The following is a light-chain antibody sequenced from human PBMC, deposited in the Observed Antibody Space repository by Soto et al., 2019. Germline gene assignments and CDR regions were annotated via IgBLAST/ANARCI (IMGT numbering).Light chain of an antibody. CDR3: QQYDSSLWT. CDR1: QSVSSSF. J-gene: IGKJ1*01. CDR2: GAS. V-gene: IGKV3-20*01. Sequence: ESVLTQSPGTLSLSPGERATLSCRASQSVSSSFLAWYQLKTGQAHRLLIYGASSRATGIPDRFSGSGSGTDFTLTISRLEPEDFAVYYCQQYDSSLWTFGQGTKVEIK.